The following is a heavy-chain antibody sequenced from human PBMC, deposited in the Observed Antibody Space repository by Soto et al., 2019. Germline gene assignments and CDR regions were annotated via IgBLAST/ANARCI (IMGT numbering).Heavy chain of an antibody. CDR1: GFTFRSFW. D-gene: IGHD6-19*01. CDR3: ARWYNSGWFF. V-gene: IGHV3-7*03. CDR2: IKHDGSEK. J-gene: IGHJ4*02. Sequence: VQLVESGGGVVQPGRSLRLSCAASGFTFRSFWMSWVRQAPGKGLEWVANIKHDGSEKYYADSVKGRFDISRDNAKNSLYLQMNSLRAEDTAVYYCARWYNSGWFFWGQGTLVTVSS.